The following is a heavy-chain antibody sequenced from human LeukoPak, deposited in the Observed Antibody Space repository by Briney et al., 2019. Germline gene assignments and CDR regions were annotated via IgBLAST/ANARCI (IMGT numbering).Heavy chain of an antibody. J-gene: IGHJ3*02. CDR1: GGSISSSSYY. V-gene: IGHV4-39*07. CDR2: IYYSGST. Sequence: SETLSLTCTVSGGSISSSSYYWGWIRQPPGKGLEWIGSIYYSGSTNYNPSLKSRVTMSVDTSKNQFSLKLSSVTAADTAVYYCARSSGWYFGAFDIWGQGTMVTVSS. D-gene: IGHD6-19*01. CDR3: ARSSGWYFGAFDI.